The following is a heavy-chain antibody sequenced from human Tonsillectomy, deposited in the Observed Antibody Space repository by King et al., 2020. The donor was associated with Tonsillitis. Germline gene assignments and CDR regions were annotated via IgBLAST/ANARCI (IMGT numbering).Heavy chain of an antibody. V-gene: IGHV1-24*01. D-gene: IGHD5-24*01. J-gene: IGHJ6*03. CDR2: FDPEDGER. Sequence: QLVQSGAEVKKPGASVKVSCKVSGYTLTELSMHWVRQAPGKGPEWMGGFDPEDGERMYAQKFQGRVTMTEDTSTDTAYMELSSLRSEDTAVYYCATEGWRYYYMDVWGKGTTVTVSS. CDR3: ATEGWRYYYMDV. CDR1: GYTLTELS.